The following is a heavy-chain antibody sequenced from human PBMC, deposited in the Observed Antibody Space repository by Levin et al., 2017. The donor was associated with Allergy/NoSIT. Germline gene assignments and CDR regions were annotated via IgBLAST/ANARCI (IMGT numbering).Heavy chain of an antibody. D-gene: IGHD3-10*01. CDR2: IKQDGSEK. V-gene: IGHV3-7*01. CDR1: GFTFSSYW. J-gene: IGHJ6*02. CDR3: ARVNYGSGSRPAGDGMDV. Sequence: GESLKISCAASGFTFSSYWMSWVRQAPGKGLEWVANIKQDGSEKYYVDSVKGRFTISRDNAKNSLYLQMNSLRAEDTAVYYCARVNYGSGSRPAGDGMDVWGQGTTVTVSS.